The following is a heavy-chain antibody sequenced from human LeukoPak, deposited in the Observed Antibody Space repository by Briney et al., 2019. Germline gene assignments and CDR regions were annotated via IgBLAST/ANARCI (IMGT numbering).Heavy chain of an antibody. D-gene: IGHD3-10*01. CDR2: INSDGSST. CDR1: GFTFSSYW. J-gene: IGHJ4*02. V-gene: IGHV3-74*01. Sequence: GGSLRLSCAASGFTFSSYWMHWVRQAPGKGLVWVSRINSDGSSTSYADSVKGRFTISRDNAKNTLYLQMNSLRAEDTAVYYCARGTYYYGSGSYPDYWGQGTLVTVSS. CDR3: ARGTYYYGSGSYPDY.